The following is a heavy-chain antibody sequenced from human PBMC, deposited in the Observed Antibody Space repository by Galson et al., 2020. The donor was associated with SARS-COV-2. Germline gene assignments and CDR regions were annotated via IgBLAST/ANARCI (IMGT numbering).Heavy chain of an antibody. Sequence: GGSLRLSCAASGFTFSSYAMSWVRPAPGKGLEWVSAISGSGGSTYYADSVKGRFTISRDNSKNTLYLQMNSLRAEDTAVYYCAKDRDTMVRGVIITGYYYGMDVWGQGTTVTVSS. J-gene: IGHJ6*02. D-gene: IGHD3-10*01. CDR1: GFTFSSYA. CDR3: AKDRDTMVRGVIITGYYYGMDV. V-gene: IGHV3-23*01. CDR2: ISGSGGST.